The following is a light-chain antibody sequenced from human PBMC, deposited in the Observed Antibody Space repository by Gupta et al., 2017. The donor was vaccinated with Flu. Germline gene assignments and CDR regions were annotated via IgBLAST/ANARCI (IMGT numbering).Light chain of an antibody. V-gene: IGKV1-33*01. Sequence: GDRVTITCQASQDIKIFLNWFQHKPGKAPKVLIYDASILQTGVPSRFSGSGSGTAFTLTITSLQPEDFATYYCQQYDTDLLSFGGGTKVEIK. CDR1: QDIKIF. CDR3: QQYDTDLLS. CDR2: DAS. J-gene: IGKJ4*01.